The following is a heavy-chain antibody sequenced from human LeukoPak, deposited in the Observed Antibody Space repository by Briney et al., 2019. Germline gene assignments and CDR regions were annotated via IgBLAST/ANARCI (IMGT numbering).Heavy chain of an antibody. CDR2: ISYDGSNK. J-gene: IGHJ4*02. Sequence: GGSLRLSCAASRFTFSSYAMLWVRQAPGKGLEWVAVISYDGSNKYYADSVKGRFTISRDNSKKTLYLQMNSLRAEDTAVYYCARVLHGEYYFDYWGQGTLVTVSS. CDR3: ARVLHGEYYFDY. CDR1: RFTFSSYA. V-gene: IGHV3-30-3*01. D-gene: IGHD7-27*01.